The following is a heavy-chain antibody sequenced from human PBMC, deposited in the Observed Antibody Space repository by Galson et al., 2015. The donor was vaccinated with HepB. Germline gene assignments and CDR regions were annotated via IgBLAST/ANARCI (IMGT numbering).Heavy chain of an antibody. CDR2: FDPEDGET. CDR3: ATATKLEPYMDV. D-gene: IGHD1-1*01. V-gene: IGHV1-24*01. J-gene: IGHJ6*03. Sequence: SVKVSCKVSGYTLTELSMHWVRQAPGKGLEWMGGFDPEDGETIYAQKFQGRVTMTEDTSTDTAYMELSSLRSEDTAVYYCATATKLEPYMDVWGKGTTVTVSS. CDR1: GYTLTELS.